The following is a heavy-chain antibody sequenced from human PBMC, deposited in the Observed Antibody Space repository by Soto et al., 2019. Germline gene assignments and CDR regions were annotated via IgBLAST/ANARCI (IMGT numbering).Heavy chain of an antibody. J-gene: IGHJ2*01. Sequence: GGPLRLSCPSSGFPFSTNCMSWVRQAPGKGLEWVANIKQDGSEKYYVDSVKGRFTISRDNTKNSLYLQMNSLRRADTAIYYCERMTTNWCIDLWGRGALVTVSS. CDR3: ERMTTNWCIDL. D-gene: IGHD4-17*01. CDR1: GFPFSTNC. V-gene: IGHV3-7*01. CDR2: IKQDGSEK.